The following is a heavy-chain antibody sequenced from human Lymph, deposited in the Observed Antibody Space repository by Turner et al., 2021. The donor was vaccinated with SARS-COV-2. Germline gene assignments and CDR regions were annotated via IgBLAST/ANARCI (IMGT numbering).Heavy chain of an antibody. CDR3: ARGRGSWYAGDY. D-gene: IGHD6-13*01. V-gene: IGHV3-21*01. Sequence: EVQLVGSGGGLVKPGGSLLLACAASGFPFDSYSLNWVRQAPGKGLEWVSSISSGSAHILCAESVKGRFTISRDNAKKSLYLQMNSLKDEDTAVYYCARGRGSWYAGDYWGQGALVTVSS. CDR1: GFPFDSYS. J-gene: IGHJ4*02. CDR2: ISSGSAHI.